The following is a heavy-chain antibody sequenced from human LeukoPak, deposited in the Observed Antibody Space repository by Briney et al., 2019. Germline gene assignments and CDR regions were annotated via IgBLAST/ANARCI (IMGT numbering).Heavy chain of an antibody. V-gene: IGHV4-59*01. CDR3: ACGTYYYFDY. Sequence: SETLSLTCTVSGASISSYYWSLIRQPPGKGLEWIGYIHYGGSTNYNPSLKSRVTISVDTSKNQFSLNLNSVTAADTALYYCACGTYYYFDYWGQGTLVSVSS. CDR1: GASISSYY. J-gene: IGHJ4*02. D-gene: IGHD1-26*01. CDR2: IHYGGST.